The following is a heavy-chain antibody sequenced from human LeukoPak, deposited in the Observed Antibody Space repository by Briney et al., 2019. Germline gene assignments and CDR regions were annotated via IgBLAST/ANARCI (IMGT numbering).Heavy chain of an antibody. CDR1: GFSLTTSGVG. CDR3: AHSYDILTGPKNYYFDY. D-gene: IGHD3-9*01. J-gene: IGHJ4*02. V-gene: IGHV2-5*02. CDR2: IYWDDDK. Sequence: SGPTLVNPTQTLTLTCTFSGFSLTTSGVGVGWIRQPPGKALEWLALIYWDDDKRYSPSLKSRLTITKDTSKNQVVLTMTNMDPVDTATYYCAHSYDILTGPKNYYFDYWGQGTLVTVSS.